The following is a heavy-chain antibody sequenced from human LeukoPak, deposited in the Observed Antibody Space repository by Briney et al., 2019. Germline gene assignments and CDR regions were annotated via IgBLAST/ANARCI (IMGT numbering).Heavy chain of an antibody. CDR3: ARQRGYSYGYDY. Sequence: GGSLRLSCAASGFTFSSYWMHWVRQAPGKGLVWVSRINSDGSSTSYADSVKGRFTISRDNAKNTLYLQMNSLRAEDTALYYCARQRGYSYGYDYWGQGTLVTVSS. CDR1: GFTFSSYW. J-gene: IGHJ4*02. CDR2: INSDGSST. D-gene: IGHD5-18*01. V-gene: IGHV3-74*01.